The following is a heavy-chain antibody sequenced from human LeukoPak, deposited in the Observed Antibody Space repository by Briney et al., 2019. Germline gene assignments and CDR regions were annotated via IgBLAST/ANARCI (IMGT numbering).Heavy chain of an antibody. CDR3: ARDGAGYSYEDWFDP. Sequence: GGSPRLSCAASGFTFSSYGMHWVRQAPGKGLEWVAVIWYDGSNKYYADSVKGRFTISRDNSKNTLYLQMNSLRAEDTAVYYCARDGAGYSYEDWFDPWGQGTLVTVSS. D-gene: IGHD5-18*01. CDR1: GFTFSSYG. CDR2: IWYDGSNK. V-gene: IGHV3-33*01. J-gene: IGHJ5*02.